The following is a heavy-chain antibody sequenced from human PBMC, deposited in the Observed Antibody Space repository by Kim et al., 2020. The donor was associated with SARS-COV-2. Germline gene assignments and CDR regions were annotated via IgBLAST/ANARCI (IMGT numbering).Heavy chain of an antibody. Sequence: GGSLRLSCAASGFTFSSYGMSWVRQAPGKGLEWVSTISGSGNTAYYADSVKGRFTISRDNSKNTLYLQMTSLRDEDTAVYYCANDLIVAEIAEYFQSWGQGTLVTVSS. J-gene: IGHJ1*01. CDR3: ANDLIVAEIAEYFQS. D-gene: IGHD2-21*01. CDR1: GFTFSSYG. V-gene: IGHV3-23*01. CDR2: ISGSGNTA.